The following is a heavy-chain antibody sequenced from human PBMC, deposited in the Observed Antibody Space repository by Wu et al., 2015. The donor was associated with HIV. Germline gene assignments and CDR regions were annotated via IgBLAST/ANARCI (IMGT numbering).Heavy chain of an antibody. CDR3: ARDAPRIRYDSSGYPIHEPAFDI. Sequence: QVQLVQSGAEVKKPGSSVKVSCKASGGTFSSYAISWVRQAPGQGLEWMGGIIPIFGTANYAQKFQGRVTITTDESTSTAYMELSSLRSEDTAVYYCARDAPRIRYDSSGYPIHEPAFDIWAKGQWSPSLQ. J-gene: IGHJ3*02. D-gene: IGHD3-22*01. CDR1: GGTFSSYA. V-gene: IGHV1-69*05. CDR2: IIPIFGTA.